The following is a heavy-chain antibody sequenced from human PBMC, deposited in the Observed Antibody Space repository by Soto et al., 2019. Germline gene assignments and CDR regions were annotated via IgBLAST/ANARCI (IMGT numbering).Heavy chain of an antibody. D-gene: IGHD6-19*01. J-gene: IGHJ4*03. CDR1: GYSFTSYW. CDR3: ARRLSSGWFLDF. V-gene: IGHV5-51*01. CDR2: IYPGDSDT. Sequence: GESLKISCKGSGYSFTSYWIGWVRQMPGKGLEWMGIIYPGDSDTRYSPSFQGQVAFSADKSISTAYLQWSGLKASDSAIYYCARRLSSGWFLDFWGHGTLVTVSS.